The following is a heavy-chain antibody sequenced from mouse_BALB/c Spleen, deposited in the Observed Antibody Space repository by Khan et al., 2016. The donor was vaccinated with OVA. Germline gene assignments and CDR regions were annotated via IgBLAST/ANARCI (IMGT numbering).Heavy chain of an antibody. Sequence: QVQLQQSGPGLVAPSQSLSITCTVSGFSLTSYGVNWVRQPPGKGLEWLGVLWAGGSTNYNSALMSRLSTSKDNSKSQVFLRMNSLHTDDTAMYYCARFYDPYYGMDYWGQGTSVTVSS. D-gene: IGHD2-3*01. V-gene: IGHV2-9*02. J-gene: IGHJ4*01. CDR1: GFSLTSYG. CDR2: LWAGGST. CDR3: ARFYDPYYGMDY.